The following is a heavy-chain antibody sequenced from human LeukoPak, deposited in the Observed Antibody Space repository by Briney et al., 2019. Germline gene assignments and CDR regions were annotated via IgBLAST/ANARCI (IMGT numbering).Heavy chain of an antibody. CDR3: ARSGYCSSTTCYHFDY. CDR2: MFAIGSP. D-gene: IGHD2-2*01. Sequence: SETLSLTCTVSGGSFNNNHWSWIRQPPGKGLEWIGDMFAIGSPSYNPSLKSRVSISVNTSENQFSLRLTSVTAADTAVYYCARSGYCSSTTCYHFDYWGQGTLVTVSS. CDR1: GGSFNNNH. J-gene: IGHJ4*02. V-gene: IGHV4-4*08.